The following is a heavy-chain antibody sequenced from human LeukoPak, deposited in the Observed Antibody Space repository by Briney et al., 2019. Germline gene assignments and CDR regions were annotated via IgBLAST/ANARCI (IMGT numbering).Heavy chain of an antibody. V-gene: IGHV1-46*01. CDR1: GYTFTIYY. Sequence: ASVKVSCKASGYTFTIYYMHWVRQAPGQGLEWMGIINPSGGSTSYTQKFQGRVTMTGDTSTTTVYMELSSLRSQDTAVYYCARHKEVGDYYYFDYWGQGTPVTVSS. CDR2: INPSGGST. CDR3: ARHKEVGDYYYFDY. J-gene: IGHJ4*02. D-gene: IGHD2/OR15-2a*01.